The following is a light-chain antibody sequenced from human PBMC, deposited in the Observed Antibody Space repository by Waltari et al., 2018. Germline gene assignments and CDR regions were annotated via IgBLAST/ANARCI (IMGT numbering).Light chain of an antibody. CDR2: SAS. J-gene: IGKJ2*01. CDR3: QQCNDWPPYT. CDR1: QSIGDN. Sequence: EIVVTQSPATLSVSPGERATLYCRASQSIGDNLAWYQQKPGQPPRLLIYSASRGLPGVPDRFSGSGSGTDFTLTISSLQSEDFAVYYCQQCNDWPPYTFGRGTKLEI. V-gene: IGKV3-15*01.